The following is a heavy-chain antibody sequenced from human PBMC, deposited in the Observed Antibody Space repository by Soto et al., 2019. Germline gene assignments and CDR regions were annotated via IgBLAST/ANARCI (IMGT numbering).Heavy chain of an antibody. CDR2: VYTSGNT. D-gene: IGHD2-21*02. CDR3: AREARETVGDGYWCDP. V-gene: IGHV4-4*07. Sequence: ASETLSLTCTVSGDSFSGYYWSWIRQPAGKGLEWIGRVYTSGNTDYNPSLKSRVTVSVDTSKNQFSLKLSSVTAADTAVYYCAREARETVGDGYWCDPWGQGTLVTVSS. J-gene: IGHJ5*02. CDR1: GDSFSGYY.